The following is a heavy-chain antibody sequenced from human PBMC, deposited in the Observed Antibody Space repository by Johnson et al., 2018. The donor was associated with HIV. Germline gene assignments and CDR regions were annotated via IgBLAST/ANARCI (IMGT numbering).Heavy chain of an antibody. Sequence: QVPLVESGGGVMHPGTSLSLSCEASGFTFRSYAMHWVRQAPGKGLVSVAAITYAGRNKYYADSVKGRVTISRDNAKKSLYLQMNSLRAEDTAVYYCARDKGRGAFDIWGQGTMVTVSS. CDR1: GFTFRSYA. CDR2: ITYAGRNK. CDR3: ARDKGRGAFDI. J-gene: IGHJ3*02. V-gene: IGHV3-30*04. D-gene: IGHD3-10*01.